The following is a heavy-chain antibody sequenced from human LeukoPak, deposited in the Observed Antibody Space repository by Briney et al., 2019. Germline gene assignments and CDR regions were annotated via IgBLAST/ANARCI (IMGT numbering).Heavy chain of an antibody. J-gene: IGHJ4*02. Sequence: SVKVSCKASGGTFSTYAISWVRQAPGQGLEWMGRIIPILGIANYAQKFQGRVTITADKSTSTAYMELSSLRSEDTAVYYCARDYYDSSLYQWGQGTLVTVSS. CDR3: ARDYYDSSLYQ. CDR2: IIPILGIA. CDR1: GGTFSTYA. D-gene: IGHD5-12*01. V-gene: IGHV1-69*04.